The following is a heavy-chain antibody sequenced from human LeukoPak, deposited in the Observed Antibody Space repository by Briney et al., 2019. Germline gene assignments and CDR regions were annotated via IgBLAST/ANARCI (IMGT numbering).Heavy chain of an antibody. J-gene: IGHJ4*02. D-gene: IGHD3-3*01. V-gene: IGHV1-18*01. Sequence: ASVKVSCKASGYTFTSYGISWVRQAPGQGLEWMGSITSFNGNTNYPQKFQGRVTMTADTSTSTVYMDLRSLRSDDTAVYYCARAYDFWSGYFDFWGQGTLVIVSS. CDR1: GYTFTSYG. CDR3: ARAYDFWSGYFDF. CDR2: ITSFNGNT.